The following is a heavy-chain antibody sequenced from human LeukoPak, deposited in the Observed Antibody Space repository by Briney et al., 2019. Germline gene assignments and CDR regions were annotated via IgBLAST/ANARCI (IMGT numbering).Heavy chain of an antibody. Sequence: PAGSLRLSCAASGFTFSSYGMHWVRQAPRKGLEWVAVIWYDGSNKYYADSVKGRFTISRDNSKKTLYLQMNSLRAADTAVYYCARAFIGSYYVGDLWGRGTLVSVSS. CDR3: ARAFIGSYYVGDL. D-gene: IGHD1-26*01. V-gene: IGHV3-33*01. J-gene: IGHJ5*02. CDR1: GFTFSSYG. CDR2: IWYDGSNK.